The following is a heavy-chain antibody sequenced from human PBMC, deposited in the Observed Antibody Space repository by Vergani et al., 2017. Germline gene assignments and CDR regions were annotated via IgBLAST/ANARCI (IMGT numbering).Heavy chain of an antibody. Sequence: VQLVESGGGLVQPGGSLRLSCAASGFTFSSYSMNWVRQAPGKGLEWVAVISYDGSNKYYADSVKGRFTISRDNSKNTLYLQMNSLRAEDTAVYYCARDRYGDYEGDAFDIWGQGTMVTVSS. CDR2: ISYDGSNK. CDR3: ARDRYGDYEGDAFDI. CDR1: GFTFSSYS. V-gene: IGHV3-30*03. J-gene: IGHJ3*02. D-gene: IGHD4-17*01.